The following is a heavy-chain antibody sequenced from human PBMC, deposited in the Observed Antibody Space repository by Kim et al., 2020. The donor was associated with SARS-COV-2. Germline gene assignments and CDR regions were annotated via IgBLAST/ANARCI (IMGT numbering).Heavy chain of an antibody. J-gene: IGHJ4*02. D-gene: IGHD1-26*01. V-gene: IGHV3-23*01. CDR3: AKGVVNSGFDY. CDR2: ISWDGTRT. CDR1: GSTFSTSP. Sequence: GGSLRLSCVASGSTFSTSPMDWVRQAPGKGLEWVSRISWDGTRTYYADSVKGRVTMSSDKSKNMLYLHMSSLRVEDTAVYYCAKGVVNSGFDYWGQGTHVT.